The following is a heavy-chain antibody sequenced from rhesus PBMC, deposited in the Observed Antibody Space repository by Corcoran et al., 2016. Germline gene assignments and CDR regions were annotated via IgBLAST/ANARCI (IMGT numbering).Heavy chain of an antibody. V-gene: IGHV4-165*02. Sequence: QVQLQESGPGLVKPSSTLSPTCAVSGGSIIGYSWTWLRHPPGQRLEWIGYVGGSSRSTYYNPSLQSRVTLSTDTSKNQFSLRLRSVTAADTAVYYCATRTGGFDYWGQGVLVTVSS. CDR3: ATRTGGFDY. D-gene: IGHD2-39*02. CDR1: GGSIIGYS. CDR2: VGGSSRST. J-gene: IGHJ4*01.